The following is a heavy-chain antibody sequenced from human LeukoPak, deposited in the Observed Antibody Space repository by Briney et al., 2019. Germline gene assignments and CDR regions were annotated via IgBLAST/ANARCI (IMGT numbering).Heavy chain of an antibody. V-gene: IGHV3-23*01. CDR2: ISGSGGST. D-gene: IGHD2-15*01. Sequence: PGGSLRLSCAASGFTFSSYAMNWVRQASGKGLEWVSVISGSGGSTYYADSVKGRFTISRDNSKNTLYLQMNSLRAEDTAVYYCAKSDSSAQAAVFLGMDVWGQGTTVTVSS. CDR3: AKSDSSAQAAVFLGMDV. CDR1: GFTFSSYA. J-gene: IGHJ6*02.